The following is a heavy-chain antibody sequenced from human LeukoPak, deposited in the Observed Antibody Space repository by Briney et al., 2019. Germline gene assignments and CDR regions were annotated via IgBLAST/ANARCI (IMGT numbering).Heavy chain of an antibody. CDR1: GYTFTGYY. CDR2: INPNSGGT. CDR3: ARTYYYGSGTLYYYYGMDV. Sequence: ASVKVSCKASGYTFTGYYMHRVRQAPGQGLEWMGWINPNSGGTNYAQKFQGRVTMTRDTSISTAYMELSRLRSDDTAVYYCARTYYYGSGTLYYYYGMDVWGQGTTVTVSS. V-gene: IGHV1-2*02. J-gene: IGHJ6*02. D-gene: IGHD3-10*01.